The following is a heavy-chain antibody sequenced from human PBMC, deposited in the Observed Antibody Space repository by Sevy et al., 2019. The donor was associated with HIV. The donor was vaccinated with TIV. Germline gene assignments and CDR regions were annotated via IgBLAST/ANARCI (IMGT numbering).Heavy chain of an antibody. CDR1: GYTLAKFS. V-gene: IGHV1-24*01. J-gene: IGHJ4*02. CDR2: FDPEDGDPEDGKT. CDR3: ARVVPQWELNFDY. Sequence: ASVKVSCKVSGYTLAKFSIHWVRQAPGKGLEWMTSFDPEDGDPEDGKTIYAQKFLGRVTMTEDTSTDTAYMELSRLRSDDTAVYYCARVVPQWELNFDYWGQGTLVTVSS. D-gene: IGHD1-26*01.